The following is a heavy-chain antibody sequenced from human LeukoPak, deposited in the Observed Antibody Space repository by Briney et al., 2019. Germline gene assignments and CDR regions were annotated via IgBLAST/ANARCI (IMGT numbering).Heavy chain of an antibody. CDR2: VYYTGST. Sequence: SETLSLTCSVSDGSINTISDYWGWVRQPPGKGLEWIGSVYYTGSTYYNAPFKSRVTISIDTSKNQFSLSLSAVTAEDTAVYYCARPRDIRIAARPFDYWGQGTLVTVSS. J-gene: IGHJ4*02. V-gene: IGHV4-39*07. CDR1: DGSINTISDY. D-gene: IGHD6-6*01. CDR3: ARPRDIRIAARPFDY.